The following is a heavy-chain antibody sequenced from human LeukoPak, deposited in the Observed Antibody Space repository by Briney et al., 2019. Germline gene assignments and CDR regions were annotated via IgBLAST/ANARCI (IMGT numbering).Heavy chain of an antibody. V-gene: IGHV3-33*01. J-gene: IGHJ3*02. D-gene: IGHD3-22*01. Sequence: GGSLRLSCAASGFTFSSYGMHWVRQAPGKGLEWVAVIWYDGSNKYYADSVKGRFTISRDNSENTLYLQMNSLRAEDTAVYYCARVDYYDSSGYLSSFDIWGQGTLVTVSS. CDR1: GFTFSSYG. CDR2: IWYDGSNK. CDR3: ARVDYYDSSGYLSSFDI.